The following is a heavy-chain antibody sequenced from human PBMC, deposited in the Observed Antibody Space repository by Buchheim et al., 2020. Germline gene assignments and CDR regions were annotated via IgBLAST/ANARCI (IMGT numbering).Heavy chain of an antibody. V-gene: IGHV3-43*01. CDR1: GFTFDDYT. J-gene: IGHJ2*01. D-gene: IGHD6-6*01. CDR2: ISWDGGST. Sequence: EVQLVESGGVVVQPGGSLRLSCAASGFTFDDYTMHWVRQAPGKGLEWVSLISWDGGSTYYADSVKGRFTISRDNSKNSLYLQMNSLRTEDTALYYCIAARPIWYFDLWGRGTL. CDR3: IAARPIWYFDL.